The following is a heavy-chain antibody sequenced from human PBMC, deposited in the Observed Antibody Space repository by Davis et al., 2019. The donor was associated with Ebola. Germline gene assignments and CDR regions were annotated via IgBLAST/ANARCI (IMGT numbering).Heavy chain of an antibody. D-gene: IGHD2-2*02. CDR2: ISHDGNNK. Sequence: PGGSLRLSCAASGFTFSSYGMHWVRQAPGKGLEWVAVISHDGNNKYYADSVKGPFTISRDNSKSTLYLQINSLRPEDTAVYYCARSSPPAALYGAFDIWGQGTMVTVSS. CDR1: GFTFSSYG. J-gene: IGHJ3*02. CDR3: ARSSPPAALYGAFDI. V-gene: IGHV3-30*03.